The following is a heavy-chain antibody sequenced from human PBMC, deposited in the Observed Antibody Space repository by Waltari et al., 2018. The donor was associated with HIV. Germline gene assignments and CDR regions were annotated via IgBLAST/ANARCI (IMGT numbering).Heavy chain of an antibody. V-gene: IGHV1-24*01. CDR1: GYPLSDLS. J-gene: IGHJ1*01. CDR3: VTLYNESPLYSNF. CDR2: FDPKNGKP. D-gene: IGHD2-15*01. Sequence: QLIQSTSALKRPGASVTISCQVSGYPLSDLSMQWVRQGRGQRLEWMGVFDPKNGKPVYSQRFWGRVSLAEDTSEDTAFLELTRLTSDDTAVYFCVTLYNESPLYSNFWGQGTLVTV.